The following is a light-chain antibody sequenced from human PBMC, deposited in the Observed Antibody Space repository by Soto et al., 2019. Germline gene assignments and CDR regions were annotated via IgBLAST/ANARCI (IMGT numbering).Light chain of an antibody. V-gene: IGKV1-8*01. CDR1: QGISSY. Sequence: AIRMTQSPSSLSASTGDRVTITCRASQGISSYLAWYQQKPGKAPKLLIYAASTLQSGVPSRFTGSGSGTDFTLTVNSLQPEDFATYYCQQSYSSPTTFGQGTRLEIK. CDR3: QQSYSSPTT. J-gene: IGKJ5*01. CDR2: AAS.